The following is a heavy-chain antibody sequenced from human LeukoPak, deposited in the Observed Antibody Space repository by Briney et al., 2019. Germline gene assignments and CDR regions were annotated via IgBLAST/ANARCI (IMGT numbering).Heavy chain of an antibody. J-gene: IGHJ4*02. V-gene: IGHV3-7*01. CDR2: IKQDGSEK. Sequence: GGSLRLSCAASGFTFSSYWMSWVRQAPGKGLEWVANIKQDGSEKNYVDSVKGRFTISRDNAQNSLYLQMNSLRVDDTAVYYCARSLWPEDYWGQGTLVTVSP. CDR1: GFTFSSYW. CDR3: ARSLWPEDY. D-gene: IGHD1-14*01.